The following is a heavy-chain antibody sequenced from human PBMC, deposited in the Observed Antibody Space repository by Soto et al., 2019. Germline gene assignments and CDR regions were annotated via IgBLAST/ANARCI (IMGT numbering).Heavy chain of an antibody. V-gene: IGHV3-23*01. CDR3: ATSNYGERD. CDR2: VSGSGDST. CDR1: GFTLSEYG. J-gene: IGHJ4*02. Sequence: ELQVLESGGGLVQPGGSLRLTCAASGFTLSEYGTSWVRQAPGKRLEWVSFVSGSGDSTYYTDSVKGRFTISRDSSKKTVCLQMNSLRAEDTAVYYCATSNYGERDWGQGTLVTVSS. D-gene: IGHD3-10*01.